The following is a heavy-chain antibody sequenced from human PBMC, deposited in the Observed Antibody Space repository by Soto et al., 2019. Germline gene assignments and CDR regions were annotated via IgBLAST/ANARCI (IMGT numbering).Heavy chain of an antibody. V-gene: IGHV4-31*03. D-gene: IGHD3-16*01. CDR1: GGSISSGAYY. Sequence: QVQLQESGPGLVKPSQTLSLTCTVSGGSISSGAYYWTWIRQHPGKGLEWIGYIYYSGSTYYNPSLTSRVTISMDTSKNHFSLNLNSVTAADTAVYYCARDYTRDGAYGMDVWGQGTTVTVSS. J-gene: IGHJ6*02. CDR2: IYYSGST. CDR3: ARDYTRDGAYGMDV.